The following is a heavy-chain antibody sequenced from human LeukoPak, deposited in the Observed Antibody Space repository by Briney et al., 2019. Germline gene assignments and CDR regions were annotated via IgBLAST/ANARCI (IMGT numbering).Heavy chain of an antibody. D-gene: IGHD3-22*01. J-gene: IGHJ4*02. Sequence: GASVKVSCKASGYTFTGYYMHWVRQAPGQGLEWMGWINPNSGGTNYAQKLQGRVTMTTDTSTSTAYMELRSLRSDDTAVYYCAREGGEHYYDSSGYSDYWGQGTLVTVSS. CDR1: GYTFTGYY. CDR2: INPNSGGT. CDR3: AREGGEHYYDSSGYSDY. V-gene: IGHV1-2*02.